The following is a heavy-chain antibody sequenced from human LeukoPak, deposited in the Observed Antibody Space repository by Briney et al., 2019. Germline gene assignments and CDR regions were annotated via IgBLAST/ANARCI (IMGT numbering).Heavy chain of an antibody. Sequence: GGSLRLSCAASGFSFSDYYMDWVRQAPGKGLEWVGRIRNKANHYTTEYAASAKGRFSISRDESKNSLYLQVNSLKTEDTAVYYCARGSKHWSNDYWGQGTLVTVSS. V-gene: IGHV3-72*01. J-gene: IGHJ4*02. CDR1: GFSFSDYY. D-gene: IGHD1-26*01. CDR2: IRNKANHYTT. CDR3: ARGSKHWSNDY.